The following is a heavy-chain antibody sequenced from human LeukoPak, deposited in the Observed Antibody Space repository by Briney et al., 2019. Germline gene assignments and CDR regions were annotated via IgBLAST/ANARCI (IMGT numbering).Heavy chain of an antibody. V-gene: IGHV4-59*01. Sequence: PSETLSLTCTVSGDSISTYYWSWIRQPPGKGLEWIGYIYYSGSTSYNPSLKSRVTISVDTSNNQFSLKLSSVTAADTAMYFCARDSVTTTTGTEWSFYYYGLDVWGQGTTVTVFS. CDR1: GDSISTYY. J-gene: IGHJ6*02. CDR3: ARDSVTTTTGTEWSFYYYGLDV. CDR2: IYYSGST. D-gene: IGHD1-1*01.